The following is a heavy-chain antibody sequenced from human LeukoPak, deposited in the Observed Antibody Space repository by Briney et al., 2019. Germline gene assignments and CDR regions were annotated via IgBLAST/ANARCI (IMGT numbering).Heavy chain of an antibody. V-gene: IGHV3-23*01. CDR2: ISGSGGST. CDR3: AKVNPTAFDI. J-gene: IGHJ3*02. Sequence: EWVSAISGSGGSTYYADSVKGRFTISRDNSKNTLYLQMNSLRAEDTAVYYCAKVNPTAFDIWGQGTMVTVSS.